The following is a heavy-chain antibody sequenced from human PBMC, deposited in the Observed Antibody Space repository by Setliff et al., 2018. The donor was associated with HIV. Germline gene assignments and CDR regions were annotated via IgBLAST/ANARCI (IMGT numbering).Heavy chain of an antibody. CDR2: MDPSSAAT. D-gene: IGHD1-26*01. CDR3: ARGVGAAGDY. CDR1: GYTFTSKH. V-gene: IGHV1-8*01. Sequence: GASVKVSCKASGYTFTSKHINWVRQATGQGLEWLGWMDPSSAATGYAQKFQGRVTLTRGTSINTAYMELSSLTSDDTAGYYCARGVGAAGDYWGQGTQVTVSS. J-gene: IGHJ4*02.